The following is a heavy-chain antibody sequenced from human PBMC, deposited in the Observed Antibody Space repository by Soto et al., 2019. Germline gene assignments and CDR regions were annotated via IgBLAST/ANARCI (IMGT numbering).Heavy chain of an antibody. CDR1: GFTLSNYA. CDR3: ATLNMVYVGFTVLDI. Sequence: QVQLVESGGGVVQPGTSLRLSCAASGFTLSNYAMHWVRQAPGKGLEWVAVISYDGSNKYYGDSGKGRFTISRDNSKKTLYLQMSSLRSEDTAVYYCATLNMVYVGFTVLDIWGQGTVVTVSS. CDR2: ISYDGSNK. D-gene: IGHD2-8*01. J-gene: IGHJ3*02. V-gene: IGHV3-30*03.